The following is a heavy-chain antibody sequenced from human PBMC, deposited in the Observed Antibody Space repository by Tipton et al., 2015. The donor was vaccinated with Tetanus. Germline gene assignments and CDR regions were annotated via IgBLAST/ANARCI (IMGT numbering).Heavy chain of an antibody. CDR1: GGSMISYY. D-gene: IGHD6-19*01. Sequence: TLSLTCTVSGGSMISYYWSWIRQPAGKGLEWIGRIYTSGTTNYNPSLKSRVTMSVDTSKNQFSLNLTSVTAVDTAFYYCARSQAVAGPPGAYWGQGIMVVVSS. V-gene: IGHV4-4*07. CDR2: IYTSGTT. CDR3: ARSQAVAGPPGAY. J-gene: IGHJ4*02.